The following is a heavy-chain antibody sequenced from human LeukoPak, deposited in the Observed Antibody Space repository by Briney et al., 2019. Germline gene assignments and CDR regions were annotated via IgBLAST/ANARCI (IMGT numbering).Heavy chain of an antibody. CDR2: ISSSSSYI. V-gene: IGHV3-21*01. J-gene: IGHJ4*02. CDR3: AREYLDYYDSSGYLDY. CDR1: GFTFSSYS. Sequence: GGSLRLSCAASGFTFSSYSMYWVRQAPGKGLEWVSSISSSSSYIYYADSVKGRFTISRDNAKNSLYLQMNSLRAEDTAVYYCAREYLDYYDSSGYLDYWGQGTLVTVSS. D-gene: IGHD3-22*01.